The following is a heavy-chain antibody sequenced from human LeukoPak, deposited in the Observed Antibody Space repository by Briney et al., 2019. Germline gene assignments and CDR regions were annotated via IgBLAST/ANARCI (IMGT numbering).Heavy chain of an antibody. CDR3: ARSASGTAGLDLQH. D-gene: IGHD3-10*01. Sequence: ASVKVSCKASGYTFSNYYLHWVRQAPGQGLEWMGRFNPNTGGANSAQNFQDRVTMTRDTSISTAYLELTRLKSDDTAVYYCARSASGTAGLDLQHWGQGTLVTVSS. CDR1: GYTFSNYY. CDR2: FNPNTGGA. J-gene: IGHJ1*01. V-gene: IGHV1-2*06.